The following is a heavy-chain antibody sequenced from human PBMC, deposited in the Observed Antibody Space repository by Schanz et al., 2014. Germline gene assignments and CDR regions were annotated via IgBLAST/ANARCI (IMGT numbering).Heavy chain of an antibody. D-gene: IGHD3-10*01. CDR1: GYTFTSYY. V-gene: IGHV1-46*03. J-gene: IGHJ3*02. Sequence: QVQLVQSGAEVKKPGASVKVSCEASGYTFTSYYIHWFRQAPGQGLEWMGLINPSVGNTNYAQKFRGRATMTRDTSTSTVYMELSSLRSEDTAVYFCARGPATGAFDIWGQGTMXTVSS. CDR2: INPSVGNT. CDR3: ARGPATGAFDI.